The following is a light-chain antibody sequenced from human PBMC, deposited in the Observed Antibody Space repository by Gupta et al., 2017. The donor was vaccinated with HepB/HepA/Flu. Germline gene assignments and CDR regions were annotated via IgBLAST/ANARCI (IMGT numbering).Light chain of an antibody. V-gene: IGKV3-15*01. CDR2: GIS. J-gene: IGKJ2*01. CDR1: ESVSNN. Sequence: VMTQSPATLSVSPGETATLSCRATESVSNNLAWYQKKPGQAPRLLIYGISTRATGVPARFSGSGSGTDFTLTISGLQPEDFAVYYCQQYNNWPPDTFGQGTKVQIK. CDR3: QQYNNWPPDT.